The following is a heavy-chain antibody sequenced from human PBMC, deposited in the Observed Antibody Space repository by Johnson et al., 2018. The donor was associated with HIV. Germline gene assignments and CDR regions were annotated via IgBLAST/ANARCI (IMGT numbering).Heavy chain of an antibody. CDR1: GFTFSDHW. Sequence: VQLVESGGGLVQPGGSLRLSCAASGFTFSDHWMHWVRQVPGKGLEWVSGINWNGGSTGYADSVKGRFTISRDNAKNSLYLQMNSLRAEDTALYYCARLRGYSGYDSFDIWGQGTMVTVSS. J-gene: IGHJ3*02. D-gene: IGHD5-12*01. CDR2: INWNGGST. CDR3: ARLRGYSGYDSFDI. V-gene: IGHV3-20*04.